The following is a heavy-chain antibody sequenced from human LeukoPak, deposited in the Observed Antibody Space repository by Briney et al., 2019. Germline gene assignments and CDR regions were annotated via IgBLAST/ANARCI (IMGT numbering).Heavy chain of an antibody. D-gene: IGHD1-26*01. Sequence: ASVKVSCEASGYTFTSYGISWVRQAPGQGLEWMGWISAYNGNTNYAQKLQGRVTMTTDTSTSTAYMELRSLRSDDTAVYYCARDLGSFLVGATTEAGSWGQGTLVTVSS. J-gene: IGHJ5*02. CDR3: ARDLGSFLVGATTEAGS. V-gene: IGHV1-18*01. CDR1: GYTFTSYG. CDR2: ISAYNGNT.